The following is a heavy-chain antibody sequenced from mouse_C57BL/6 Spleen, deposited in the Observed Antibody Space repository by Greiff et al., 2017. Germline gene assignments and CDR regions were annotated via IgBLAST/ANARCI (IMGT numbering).Heavy chain of an antibody. Sequence: VQLQQSGAELVRPGASVKLSCTASGFNIKDYYMHWVKQRPEQGLEWIGRIDPEDGDTEYAPKFQGKATMTADTSSNTAYLPLSSLTSEDTAVYYCTPYGSSFPWFAYWGQGTLVTVSA. J-gene: IGHJ3*01. CDR2: IDPEDGDT. CDR3: TPYGSSFPWFAY. V-gene: IGHV14-1*01. CDR1: GFNIKDYY. D-gene: IGHD1-1*01.